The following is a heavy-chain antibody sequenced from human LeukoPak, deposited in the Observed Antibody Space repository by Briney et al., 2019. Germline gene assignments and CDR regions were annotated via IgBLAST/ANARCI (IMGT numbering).Heavy chain of an antibody. CDR2: ISANSGAK. Sequence: PGGSLRLSCAASGFTFSSYPMSWVRQAPGRGLEWVSVISANSGAKYYADSVKGRFTISRDNSKNTLYLQMNSLRAEDTAVYYCAKDRWELGQEGDYWGQGTLVTVSS. J-gene: IGHJ4*02. V-gene: IGHV3-23*01. D-gene: IGHD1-26*01. CDR3: AKDRWELGQEGDY. CDR1: GFTFSSYP.